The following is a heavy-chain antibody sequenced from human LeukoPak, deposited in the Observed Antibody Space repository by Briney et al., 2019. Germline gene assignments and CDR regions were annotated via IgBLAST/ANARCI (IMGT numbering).Heavy chain of an antibody. CDR3: AKDMRARVVVASSEVDN. V-gene: IGHV3-30*02. J-gene: IGHJ4*02. Sequence: PGGSLRLSCAVSGFTFSNYGMHWVRQAPGKGLEWVALLRYDGISKYYVDSVKGRFIISRDNSKNTLYLQMDSLRAEDTAVYYCAKDMRARVVVASSEVDNWGQGTLVTVSS. CDR1: GFTFSNYG. CDR2: LRYDGISK. D-gene: IGHD6-19*01.